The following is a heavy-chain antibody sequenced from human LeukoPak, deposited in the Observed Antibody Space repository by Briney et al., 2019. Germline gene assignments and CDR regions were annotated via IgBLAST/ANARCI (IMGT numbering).Heavy chain of an antibody. Sequence: NPSETLSLTCTVSGGSISSSSYYWGWIRQPPGKGLEWIGSIYYSGSTYYNPSLKSRVTISVDTSKNQFSLKLSSVTAADTAVYYCARRPDYYDSSGYAFDYWGQGTLVTVSS. D-gene: IGHD3-22*01. CDR1: GGSISSSSYY. V-gene: IGHV4-39*07. CDR3: ARRPDYYDSSGYAFDY. J-gene: IGHJ4*02. CDR2: IYYSGST.